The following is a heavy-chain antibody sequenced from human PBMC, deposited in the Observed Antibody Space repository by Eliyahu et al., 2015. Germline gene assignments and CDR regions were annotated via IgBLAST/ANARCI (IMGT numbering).Heavy chain of an antibody. Sequence: QVQLVQSGAEVKKPGXSVXVSXKASGXTXXGYYMHWXRQAPGQGLEWMGWINPNSGGTNYAQKFQGRVTMTRDTSISTAYMELSRLRSDDTAVYYCASYSRIAARPPPPTHWGQGTLVTVSS. CDR1: GXTXXGYY. CDR3: ASYSRIAARPPPPTH. CDR2: INPNSGGT. D-gene: IGHD6-6*01. V-gene: IGHV1-2*02. J-gene: IGHJ4*02.